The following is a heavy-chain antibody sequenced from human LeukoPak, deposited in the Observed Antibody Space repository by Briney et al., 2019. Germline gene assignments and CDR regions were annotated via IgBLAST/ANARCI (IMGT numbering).Heavy chain of an antibody. Sequence: PSQTLSLTCTVSGGSISSGDYYWSWIRQPPGKVLEWIGYIYYSGSTYYNPSLKSRVTISVDTSKNQFSLKLSSVTAADTAVYYCARGGSERWIQLWLHWFDPWGQGTLVTVSS. V-gene: IGHV4-30-4*08. CDR1: GGSISSGDYY. CDR2: IYYSGST. CDR3: ARGGSERWIQLWLHWFDP. J-gene: IGHJ5*02. D-gene: IGHD5-18*01.